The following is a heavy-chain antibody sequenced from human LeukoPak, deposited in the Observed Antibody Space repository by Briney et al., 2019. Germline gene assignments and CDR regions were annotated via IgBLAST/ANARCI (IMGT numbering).Heavy chain of an antibody. J-gene: IGHJ3*02. Sequence: SETLSLTRTVSGGSISSSSYYWGWIRQPPGKGLEWIGSIYYSGSTYYNPSLKSRVTISVDTSKNQFSLKLSSVTAADTAVYYCEVDTAMVWAFDIWGQGTMVTVSS. CDR1: GGSISSSSYY. CDR2: IYYSGST. V-gene: IGHV4-39*07. CDR3: EVDTAMVWAFDI. D-gene: IGHD5-18*01.